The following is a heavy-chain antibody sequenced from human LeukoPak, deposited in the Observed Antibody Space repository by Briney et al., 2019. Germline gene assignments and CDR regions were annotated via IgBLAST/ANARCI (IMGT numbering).Heavy chain of an antibody. CDR2: ISSSSSYI. Sequence: GGSLRLSCAASGFTFSNSAMNWVRQAPGKVLEWVSSISSSSSYIYYADSVKGRFTISRDNAKNSLYLQMNSLRAEDAAAYYCARDHLHENYFDYWGQGTLVTVSS. V-gene: IGHV3-21*01. J-gene: IGHJ4*02. CDR3: ARDHLHENYFDY. CDR1: GFTFSNSA.